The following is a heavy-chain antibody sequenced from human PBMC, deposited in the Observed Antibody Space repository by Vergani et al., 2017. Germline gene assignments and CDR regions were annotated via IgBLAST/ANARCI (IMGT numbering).Heavy chain of an antibody. CDR1: GFTFSGSA. Sequence: EELLVQSGGGLVQPGGSLKLSCVASGFTFSGSAIHWVRQSSGKGLEWLGRIRSKANAYATEYSVSVRGRFTISRDDSTYTAYLQMQNLRLDDTAVYYCTSGGLYVGPTQRYSDYWGQGSLVTVSS. CDR2: IRSKANAYAT. J-gene: IGHJ4*02. D-gene: IGHD1-26*01. CDR3: TSGGLYVGPTQRYSDY. V-gene: IGHV3-73*02.